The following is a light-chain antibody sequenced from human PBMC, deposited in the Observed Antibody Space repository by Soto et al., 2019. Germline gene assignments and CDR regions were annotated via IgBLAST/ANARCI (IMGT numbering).Light chain of an antibody. CDR3: ASWDDNLNGPLL. J-gene: IGLJ2*01. CDR1: SSNIGRNS. CDR2: NNN. Sequence: QLVLTQPPSASGTPGQRVTISCSGGSSNIGRNSVSWYQQVPGTAPKLIIFNNNERPSGIPGRFSGSKSGASASLAIVGLQSEDEADYFCASWDDNLNGPLLFGGGTKLTV. V-gene: IGLV1-44*01.